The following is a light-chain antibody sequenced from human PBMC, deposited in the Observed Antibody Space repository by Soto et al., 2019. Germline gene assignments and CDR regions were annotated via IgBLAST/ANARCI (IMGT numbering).Light chain of an antibody. J-gene: IGKJ1*01. CDR3: LQDFQYPRT. Sequence: RVSQSVVALSGSVGDRVTIICRASQTISSWLAWYQQKPGKAPKLLIYKASTLQSGVPSRFSGNFSATNFSLTIGSLQSEDFATYYCLQDFQYPRTFGQGTKVDIK. CDR1: QTISSW. V-gene: IGKV1-5*03. CDR2: KAS.